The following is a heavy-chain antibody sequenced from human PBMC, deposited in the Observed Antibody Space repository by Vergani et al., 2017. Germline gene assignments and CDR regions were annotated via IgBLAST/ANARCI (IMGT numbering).Heavy chain of an antibody. V-gene: IGHV4-34*01. J-gene: IGHJ3*02. Sequence: QVQLQQWGAGLLKPSETLSLTCAVYGGSFSGYYWSWIRQPPGKGLEWIGEINHSGSTNYNPSLKSRVTISVDTSKNQFSLKLSSVTAADTAVYYCARGEYYDFWSGYAFDIWGQGTMVTVSS. CDR2: INHSGST. D-gene: IGHD3-3*01. CDR1: GGSFSGYY. CDR3: ARGEYYDFWSGYAFDI.